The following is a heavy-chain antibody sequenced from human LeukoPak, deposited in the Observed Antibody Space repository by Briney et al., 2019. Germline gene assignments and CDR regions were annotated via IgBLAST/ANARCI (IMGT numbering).Heavy chain of an antibody. D-gene: IGHD1-26*01. J-gene: IGHJ5*02. CDR3: ARALYRDNWFDP. CDR1: GGSISTYY. Sequence: PSETLSLTCTVSGGSISTYYWTWIRQSPGKGLEWIGYVYYSGSTKYNPSLKSRVTISVDTSNRQFSLKLTSVTAADTAVYYCARALYRDNWFDPWGQGTLVTVSS. CDR2: VYYSGST. V-gene: IGHV4-59*01.